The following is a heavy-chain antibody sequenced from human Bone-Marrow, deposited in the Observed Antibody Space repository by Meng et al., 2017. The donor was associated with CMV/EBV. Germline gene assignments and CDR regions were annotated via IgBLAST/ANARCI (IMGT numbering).Heavy chain of an antibody. CDR2: IYTSGST. CDR3: ARGSGDGYNLGWFDP. D-gene: IGHD5-24*01. CDR1: GGSISSGSYD. J-gene: IGHJ5*02. Sequence: QGQLQESGPGLVKPSQTLSLTCTVSGGSISSGSYDWSWSRQPAGKGLEWIGRIYTSGSTNYNPSLKSRVTISVDTSKNQFSLKLSSVTAADTAVYYCARGSGDGYNLGWFDPWGQGTLVTVSS. V-gene: IGHV4-61*02.